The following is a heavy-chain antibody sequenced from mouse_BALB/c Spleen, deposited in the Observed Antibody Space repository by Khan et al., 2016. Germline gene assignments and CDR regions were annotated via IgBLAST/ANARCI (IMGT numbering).Heavy chain of an antibody. J-gene: IGHJ4*01. V-gene: IGHV3-1*02. CDR2: IRYSGST. D-gene: IGHD2-4*01. CDR3: ARDDYDEVYYAMDY. Sequence: VQLQESGPDLVKPSQSLSLTSTVTGYSISSGYSWHWIRQFPGNKLEWMGCIRYSGSTNYNPSLKSRISITRDTSKNQFFLQLNSVTSEDTATYYCARDDYDEVYYAMDYWGQGTSVTVSS. CDR1: GYSISSGYS.